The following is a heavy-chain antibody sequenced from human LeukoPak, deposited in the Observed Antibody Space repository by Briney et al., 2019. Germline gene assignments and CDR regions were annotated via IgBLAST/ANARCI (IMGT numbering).Heavy chain of an antibody. CDR2: IYPDDSDT. V-gene: IGHV5-51*01. Sequence: GESLKISCKGSGYSFTNYWIAWVRQMPGKGLEWMGIIYPDDSDTRYSPSFQGAITLSADKSLSTAFLQWTSLEASDSAIYYCARFSGPSLEKNWFDPWGQGTLVTVSS. J-gene: IGHJ5*02. CDR1: GYSFTNYW. CDR3: ARFSGPSLEKNWFDP. D-gene: IGHD3-10*01.